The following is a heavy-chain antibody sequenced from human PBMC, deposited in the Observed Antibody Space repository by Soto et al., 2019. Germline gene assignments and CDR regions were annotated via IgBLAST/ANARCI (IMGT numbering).Heavy chain of an antibody. Sequence: QVQLVESGGGVVQPGRSLRLSCAASGFTFSSYGMHWVRQAPGKGLEWVAVIWYDGSNKYYADSVKGRFTISRDNSKNTLYLQLNSLRAEDTAVYYCARHPYSGSYYYFDYWGQGTLITVSS. J-gene: IGHJ4*02. CDR3: ARHPYSGSYYYFDY. V-gene: IGHV3-33*01. D-gene: IGHD1-26*01. CDR1: GFTFSSYG. CDR2: IWYDGSNK.